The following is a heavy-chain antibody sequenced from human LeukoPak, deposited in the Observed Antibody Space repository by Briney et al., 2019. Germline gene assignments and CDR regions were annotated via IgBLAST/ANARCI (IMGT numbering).Heavy chain of an antibody. V-gene: IGHV3-64*01. CDR3: ARVRMGATVSNYYYYYMDV. J-gene: IGHJ6*03. D-gene: IGHD1-26*01. CDR2: IISHGGNT. Sequence: PGGSLRLSCAASGFSFSSYTMHWVRQAPGKGLEYVSAIISHGGNTHCTNSVKGRFTISRDNSQNTLYLQMGSLRPDDMAVYHCARVRMGATVSNYYYYYMDVWGKGTTVTVSS. CDR1: GFSFSSYT.